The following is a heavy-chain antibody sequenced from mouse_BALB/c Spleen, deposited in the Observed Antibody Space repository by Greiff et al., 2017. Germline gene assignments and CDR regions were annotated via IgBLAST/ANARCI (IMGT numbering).Heavy chain of an antibody. CDR3: ARAYYDYDGYYAMDY. J-gene: IGHJ4*01. CDR1: GFAFSSYD. D-gene: IGHD2-4*01. CDR2: ISSGGGST. V-gene: IGHV5-12-1*01. Sequence: EVKVVESGGGLVKPGGSLKLSCAASGFAFSSYDMSWVRQTPEKRLEWVAYISSGGGSTYYPDTVKGRFTISRDNAKNTLYLQMSSLKSEDTAMYYCARAYYDYDGYYAMDYWGQGTSVTVSS.